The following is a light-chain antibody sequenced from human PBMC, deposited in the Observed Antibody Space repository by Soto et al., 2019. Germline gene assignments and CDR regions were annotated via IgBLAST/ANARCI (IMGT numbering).Light chain of an antibody. CDR3: AAWDGSLNGFV. J-gene: IGLJ1*01. CDR1: SSNIGPNA. CDR2: NNN. Sequence: QSVLTQPPSVSGTPLQKVTSSCSGSSSNIGPNAVKWYQQLPGTAPQLLLYNNNRRPPGVSDRFSGSKSGTSASLAISGLQSDDEADYHCAAWDGSLNGFVFGAGTKVTVL. V-gene: IGLV1-44*01.